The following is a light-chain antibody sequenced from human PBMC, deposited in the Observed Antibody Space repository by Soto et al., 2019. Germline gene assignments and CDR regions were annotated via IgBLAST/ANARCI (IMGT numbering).Light chain of an antibody. J-gene: IGKJ2*01. V-gene: IGKV3-20*01. CDR3: QQYGSSPPYT. CDR1: QSVSSSY. Sequence: EIVLTQSPGTLSLSPGERATLSCRASQSVSSSYLAWYQQKPGQAPRLLIYGASSRATGIPDRFSGSGSATDFTLTISSLEPEDFAVYYCQQYGSSPPYTFGQGTKLEIK. CDR2: GAS.